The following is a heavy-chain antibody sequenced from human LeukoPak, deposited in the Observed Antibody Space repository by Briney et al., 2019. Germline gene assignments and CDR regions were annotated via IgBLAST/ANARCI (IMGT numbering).Heavy chain of an antibody. CDR3: ARAVSLTTIYYYGMDV. J-gene: IGHJ6*02. CDR2: IKSKTDGGTT. D-gene: IGHD4-17*01. CDR1: GFTFSNAW. Sequence: GGSLRLSCAASGFTFSNAWMSWVRQAPGKGLEWVGRIKSKTDGGTTDYAAPVKGRFTISRDDSKNTLYLQMNSLRAEDTAVYYCARAVSLTTIYYYGMDVWGQGTTVTVSS. V-gene: IGHV3-15*01.